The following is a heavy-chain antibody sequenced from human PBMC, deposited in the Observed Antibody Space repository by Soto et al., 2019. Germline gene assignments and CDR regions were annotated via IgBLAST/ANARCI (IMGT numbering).Heavy chain of an antibody. J-gene: IGHJ4*02. CDR3: ERVRESSDH. CDR2: IDHSGYT. CDR1: GLSFSGYD. Sequence: WETLCLTCAVYGLSFSGYDWNWIRQPPGKGLEWIGEIDHSGYTNYNPSLKSRVTISVDKYKNQFSLRLTSVTAADTAVYYCERVRESSDHWGQGTLVTVSS. V-gene: IGHV4-34*01.